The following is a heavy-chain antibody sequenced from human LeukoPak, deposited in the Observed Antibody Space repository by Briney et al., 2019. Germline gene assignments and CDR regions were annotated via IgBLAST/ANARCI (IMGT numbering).Heavy chain of an antibody. Sequence: PSETLSLTCTVSGGSMSGYYWSWIRQPAGKGLEWIGRIYTSGTTNYNPSLMSRVTMSVDTSKSQFSLKLTSMTATDTAVYYCARGTGTTNFDYWGQGTLVTVSS. J-gene: IGHJ4*02. CDR2: IYTSGTT. D-gene: IGHD1-7*01. CDR3: ARGTGTTNFDY. CDR1: GGSMSGYY. V-gene: IGHV4-4*07.